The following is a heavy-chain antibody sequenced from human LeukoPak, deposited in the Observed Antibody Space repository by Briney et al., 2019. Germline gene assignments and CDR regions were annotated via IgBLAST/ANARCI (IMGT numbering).Heavy chain of an antibody. J-gene: IGHJ5*02. CDR1: GFTFSSYA. CDR3: AKDPEKGLAVARLEH. Sequence: GGSLRLSCAASGFTFSSYAMSWVRQAPGKGLEWVAVIPYDGSNKYYADSVKGRFTISRDNSKNTLYLQMNSLRAEDTAVYYCAKDPEKGLAVARLEHWGQGTLVTVSS. V-gene: IGHV3-30*18. D-gene: IGHD6-19*01. CDR2: IPYDGSNK.